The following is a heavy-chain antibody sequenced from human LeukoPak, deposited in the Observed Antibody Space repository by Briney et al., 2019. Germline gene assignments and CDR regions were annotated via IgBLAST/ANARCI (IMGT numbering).Heavy chain of an antibody. J-gene: IGHJ6*02. CDR1: GFTFSSYS. V-gene: IGHV3-48*04. Sequence: GGSLRLSCAASGFTFSSYSMNWVRQAPGKGLEWVSYISSSSSTIYYADSVKGRFTISRDNAKNSLYLQMNSLRAEDTAVNYCATSSGWGYYGMDVWGQGTTVTVSS. CDR3: ATSSGWGYYGMDV. CDR2: ISSSSSTI. D-gene: IGHD6-19*01.